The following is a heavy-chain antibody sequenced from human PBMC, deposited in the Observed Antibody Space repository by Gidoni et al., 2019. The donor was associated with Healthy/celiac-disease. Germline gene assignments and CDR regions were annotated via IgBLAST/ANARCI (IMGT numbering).Heavy chain of an antibody. CDR3: ATVPPQLLSDPGWFDP. V-gene: IGHV1-24*01. CDR1: GYTLTELS. Sequence: QVQLVQSGAEVKKPGASVKVSCKVSGYTLTELSMHWVRQAPGKGREWMGGFDPEDGETIYAQKFQGRVTMTEDTSTDTAYMELSSLRSEDTAVYYCATVPPQLLSDPGWFDPWGQGTLVTVSS. D-gene: IGHD3-10*01. CDR2: FDPEDGET. J-gene: IGHJ5*02.